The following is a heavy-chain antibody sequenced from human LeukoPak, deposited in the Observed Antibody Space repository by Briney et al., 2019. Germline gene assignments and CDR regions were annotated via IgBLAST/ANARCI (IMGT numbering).Heavy chain of an antibody. CDR2: IYTSGGT. CDR1: GGSISSGSSY. Sequence: SQTLSLTCTVSGGSISSGSSYWSWIRQPAGKGLEWIGRIYTSGGTNYNPSLKSRVTISVDTSKNQFSLKLSSVTAADTAVYYCAKGYFDYWGQGTLVTVSS. V-gene: IGHV4-61*02. CDR3: AKGYFDY. J-gene: IGHJ4*02.